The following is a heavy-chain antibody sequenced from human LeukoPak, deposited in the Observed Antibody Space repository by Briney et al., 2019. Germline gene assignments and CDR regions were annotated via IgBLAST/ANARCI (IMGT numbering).Heavy chain of an antibody. CDR3: AGLSGYRYFDC. CDR1: GFTFSSYE. V-gene: IGHV3-48*03. D-gene: IGHD3-3*01. Sequence: GGSLRLSCAASGFTFSSYEMNWVRQAPGKGLEWVSYISSSGSTIYYADSVEGRFTISRDNAKNSLYLQMNSLRAEDTAVYYCAGLSGYRYFDCWGQGTLVTVSS. CDR2: ISSSGSTI. J-gene: IGHJ4*02.